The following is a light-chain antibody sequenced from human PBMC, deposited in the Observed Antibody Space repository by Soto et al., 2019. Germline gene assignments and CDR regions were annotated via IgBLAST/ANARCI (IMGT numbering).Light chain of an antibody. CDR2: GVT. Sequence: QSALAQPPSASGSPGQSVTISCTGSGSDIGAYNFVSWYQQHPGKAPKLMIFGVTERPSGVPDRFSGSKSGNTASLTVSGLQADHEAVYYYYSYAGRNIWVFGGGTKVTVL. J-gene: IGLJ3*02. CDR3: YSYAGRNIWV. CDR1: GSDIGAYNF. V-gene: IGLV2-8*01.